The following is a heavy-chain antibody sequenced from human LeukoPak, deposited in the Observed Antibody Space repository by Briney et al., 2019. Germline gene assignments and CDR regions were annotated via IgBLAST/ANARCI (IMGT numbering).Heavy chain of an antibody. Sequence: PGGSLRLSCAASGFTFSSYGIHWVRQAPGKGLEWVAVIWYDGSNKYYADSVKGRFTISRDNSKNTLYLQMNSLRAEDTAVYYCARGKASGYSYGLDYWGQGTLVTVSS. CDR1: GFTFSSYG. CDR2: IWYDGSNK. D-gene: IGHD5-18*01. CDR3: ARGKASGYSYGLDY. J-gene: IGHJ4*02. V-gene: IGHV3-33*01.